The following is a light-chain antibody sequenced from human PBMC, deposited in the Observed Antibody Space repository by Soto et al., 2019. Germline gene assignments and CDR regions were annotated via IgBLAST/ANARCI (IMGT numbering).Light chain of an antibody. CDR1: SSDIGTYIS. J-gene: IGLJ1*01. V-gene: IGLV2-18*01. Sequence: QSALTQPPSVSGSPGQSVSISCTGTSSDIGTYISVSWYQQAPGTAPKLIIYAVSNRPSGVPARFSGSKSGNTASLTISGLQAEDEADYYCSLYLSRSTSFVFGTGTKLTVL. CDR3: SLYLSRSTSFV. CDR2: AVS.